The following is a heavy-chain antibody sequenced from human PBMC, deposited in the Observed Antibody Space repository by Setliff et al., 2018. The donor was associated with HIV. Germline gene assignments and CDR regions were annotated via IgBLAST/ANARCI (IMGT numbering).Heavy chain of an antibody. V-gene: IGHV1-18*01. J-gene: IGHJ4*02. Sequence: ASVKVSCKASGYTFTRYGISWVRQAPGQGLEWMGWISASNGDTNYAQKFQGRVTMTTDTSTSTAYMELRSLRSDDTAVYYCARAGAEVTSHFDWWGQGTLVTVSS. CDR1: GYTFTRYG. CDR3: ARAGAEVTSHFDW. D-gene: IGHD2-21*02. CDR2: ISASNGDT.